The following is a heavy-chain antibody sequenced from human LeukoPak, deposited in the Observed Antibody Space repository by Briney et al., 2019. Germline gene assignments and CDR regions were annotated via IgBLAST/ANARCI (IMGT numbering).Heavy chain of an antibody. CDR2: ISGNSDGA. Sequence: PGGSLRLSCAASGFTFSNYVMGWVRQAPGKGLEWVSAISGNSDGADYADSVRGRFTISRDNSKNTLYLQMNSLRAEDTAVYYCARDLVGATSNWGQGTLDTVSS. D-gene: IGHD1-26*01. J-gene: IGHJ4*02. CDR1: GFTFSNYV. CDR3: ARDLVGATSN. V-gene: IGHV3-23*01.